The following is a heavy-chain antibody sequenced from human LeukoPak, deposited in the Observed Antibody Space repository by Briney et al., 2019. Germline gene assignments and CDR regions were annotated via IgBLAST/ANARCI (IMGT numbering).Heavy chain of an antibody. CDR2: INVGNGNT. Sequence: ASVKVSCKASGYTFTSYTMHWVRQAPGQRLEWMGWINVGNGNTLYSQKFQGRVTITRDTFATTAYMELGSLRSGDTAVYYCTRARPLGDPEKFDYWGQGTLVTVSS. V-gene: IGHV1-3*01. CDR1: GYTFTSYT. D-gene: IGHD3-10*01. J-gene: IGHJ4*02. CDR3: TRARPLGDPEKFDY.